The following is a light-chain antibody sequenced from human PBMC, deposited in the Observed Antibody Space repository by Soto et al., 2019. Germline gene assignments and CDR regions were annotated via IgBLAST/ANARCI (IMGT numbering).Light chain of an antibody. J-gene: IGKJ2*03. CDR1: QSVSSNY. CDR2: ATS. V-gene: IGKV3-20*01. Sequence: EIVLTQSPGTLSLSPGDRVTLSCRASQSVSSNYLAWYQQKPGQAPRLLIYATSSRATGIPDRFSGSGSGPDFPFPISHLEPEDLAMVCWQQYGDYNAPGYSFGQGTRLEI. CDR3: QQYGDYNAPGYS.